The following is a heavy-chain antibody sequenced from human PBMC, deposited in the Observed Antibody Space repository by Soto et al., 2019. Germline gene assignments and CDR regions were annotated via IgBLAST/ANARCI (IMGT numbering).Heavy chain of an antibody. Sequence: QVQLVQSGAEVKKPGSSVKVSCRASGGTFSNYAISWVRQAPGQGLEWMGGIIPLFGTANYVQKFQGRVTITAEKSTSTAYMELNRLRSEDTAVYYCARGSTTNWYFDLWGRGTLVTVSS. CDR3: ARGSTTNWYFDL. V-gene: IGHV1-69*06. D-gene: IGHD1-1*01. CDR2: IIPLFGTA. CDR1: GGTFSNYA. J-gene: IGHJ2*01.